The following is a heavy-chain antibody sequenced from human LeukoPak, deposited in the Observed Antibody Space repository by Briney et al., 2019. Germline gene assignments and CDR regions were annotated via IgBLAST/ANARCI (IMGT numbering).Heavy chain of an antibody. D-gene: IGHD3-9*01. CDR3: ARSPPQNFDILTGYFAD. CDR2: IIPIFGTA. J-gene: IGHJ4*02. Sequence: SVKVSCKASGGTFSSYTISWVRQAPGQGLEWMGGIIPIFGTANHAQKFQGRVTITADESTSTAYMELSSLRSEDTAAYYCARSPPQNFDILTGYFADWGQGTLVTVSS. CDR1: GGTFSSYT. V-gene: IGHV1-69*13.